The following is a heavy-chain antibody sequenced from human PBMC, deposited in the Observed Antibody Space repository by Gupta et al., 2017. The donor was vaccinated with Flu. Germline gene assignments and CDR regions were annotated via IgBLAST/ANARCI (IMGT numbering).Heavy chain of an antibody. Sequence: PGASVKVSCQVSGYTFTSYYLPWVRQAPGQGLEWMGIINPSGGSTSYAQKFQGRVTMTRDTSTSTVYMELSSLRSEDTAVYYCAREGFGEYPGFDYWGQGTLVTVSS. CDR3: AREGFGEYPGFDY. CDR1: GYTFTSYY. J-gene: IGHJ4*02. CDR2: INPSGGST. V-gene: IGHV1-46*01. D-gene: IGHD3-10*01.